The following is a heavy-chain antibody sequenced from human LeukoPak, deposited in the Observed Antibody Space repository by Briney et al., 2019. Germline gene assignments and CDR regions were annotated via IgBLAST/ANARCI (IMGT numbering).Heavy chain of an antibody. V-gene: IGHV3-23*01. CDR1: GFTFSSNG. CDR2: ITGSGGST. J-gene: IGHJ4*02. D-gene: IGHD5-18*01. CDR3: AKGYNYGYLDY. Sequence: GGSLRLSCAASGFTFSSNGMYWVRQAPGKGLEWVSAITGSGGSTYYADSVMGRFTISRDNSKNTLYLQMNSLRAEDTAVYYCAKGYNYGYLDYWGQGTLVTVSS.